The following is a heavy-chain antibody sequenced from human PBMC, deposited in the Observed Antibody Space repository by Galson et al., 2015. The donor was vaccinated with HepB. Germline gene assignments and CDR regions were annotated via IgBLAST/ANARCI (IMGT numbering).Heavy chain of an antibody. CDR2: IYPGDSDT. J-gene: IGHJ5*02. D-gene: IGHD6-6*01. V-gene: IGHV5-51*01. CDR3: ARHSRSHSSSLLSWFDP. Sequence: QSGAEVKKPGESLKISCKGSGYSFTSYWIGWVRQMPGKGLEWMGIIYPGDSDTRYSPSFQGQVTISADKSISTAHLQWSSLKASDTAMYYCARHSRSHSSSLLSWFDPWGQGTLVTVSS. CDR1: GYSFTSYW.